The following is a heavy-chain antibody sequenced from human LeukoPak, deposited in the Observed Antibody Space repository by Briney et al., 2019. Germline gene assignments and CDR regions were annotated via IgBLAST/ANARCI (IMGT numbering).Heavy chain of an antibody. J-gene: IGHJ4*02. CDR3: AKDREYSYGYRYLHTLFDY. Sequence: GGSLRLSCEASGFTFINSAMSWVRQAPGKGLEWVSAISGSGGSTYYADSVKGRFTISRDNSKNTLYLQMNSLRAEDTAVYYCAKDREYSYGYRYLHTLFDYWGQGTLVTVSS. V-gene: IGHV3-23*01. D-gene: IGHD5-18*01. CDR2: ISGSGGST. CDR1: GFTFINSA.